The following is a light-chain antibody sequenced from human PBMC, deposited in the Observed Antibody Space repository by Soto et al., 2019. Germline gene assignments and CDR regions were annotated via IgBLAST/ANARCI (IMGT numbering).Light chain of an antibody. CDR3: QQYDKWPRT. J-gene: IGKJ1*01. V-gene: IGKV3-15*01. CDR2: GGS. CDR1: QSGSSY. Sequence: EIVLTQSPATLSLSPGERATLACRASQSGSSYLAWYQQKPGQAPRVLIYGGSARATGIPARFSGGGSGAEYTLTISSLQSEDFAVYYCQQYDKWPRTFGQGTKVDIK.